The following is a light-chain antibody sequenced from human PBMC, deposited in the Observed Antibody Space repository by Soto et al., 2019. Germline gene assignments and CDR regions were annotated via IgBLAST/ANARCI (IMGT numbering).Light chain of an antibody. CDR1: SSDVGSYNL. Sequence: QSALTQPASVSGSPGQSITISCTGTSSDVGSYNLVSWYHQHPGKAPRLMIYEGSNRPSGVSNRFSGSKSGNTASLTISGLQAEDEADYYCCSYAGSSTSVVFGGGTKLTVL. CDR2: EGS. V-gene: IGLV2-23*01. CDR3: CSYAGSSTSVV. J-gene: IGLJ2*01.